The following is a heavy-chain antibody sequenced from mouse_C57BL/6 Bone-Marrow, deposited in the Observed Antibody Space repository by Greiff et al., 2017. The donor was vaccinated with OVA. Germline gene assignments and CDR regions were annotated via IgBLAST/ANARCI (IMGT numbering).Heavy chain of an antibody. D-gene: IGHD2-4*01. CDR1: GYTFTGYW. CDR3: AREGFYYDYSFDY. J-gene: IGHJ2*01. Sequence: VQLQQSGAELMKPGASVKLSCKATGYTFTGYWIEWVKQRPGHGLEWIGEILPGSGSTNDNEKFKGKATFTADTSSNTAYMQLSSLTTEDSAIYYCAREGFYYDYSFDYWGQGTTLTVSS. V-gene: IGHV1-9*01. CDR2: ILPGSGST.